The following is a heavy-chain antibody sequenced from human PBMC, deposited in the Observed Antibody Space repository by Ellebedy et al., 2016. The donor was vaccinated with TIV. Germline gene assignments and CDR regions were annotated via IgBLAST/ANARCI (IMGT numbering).Heavy chain of an antibody. CDR2: INHRGRT. CDR3: ASRAIFGMGIDAFDI. V-gene: IGHV4-34*01. D-gene: IGHD3-3*01. Sequence: SETLSLXXAVYGGSFSHYYCNWVRQPPGKGPEWIGEINHRGRTNYNPSLKSRVTISVDTSKNQFSLKLSSVTAADTAVYYCASRAIFGMGIDAFDIWGQGTMVTVSS. J-gene: IGHJ3*02. CDR1: GGSFSHYY.